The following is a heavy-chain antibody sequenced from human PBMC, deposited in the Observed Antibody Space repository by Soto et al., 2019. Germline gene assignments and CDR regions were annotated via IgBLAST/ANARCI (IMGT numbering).Heavy chain of an antibody. CDR1: GYTFTSYY. D-gene: IGHD3-9*01. CDR2: INPSGGST. CDR3: ARIFEKASWFDP. J-gene: IGHJ5*02. Sequence: ASVKVSCKASGYTFTSYYMHWLRKAPGQGLEWMGIINPSGGSTSYAQKFQGRVTMTRDTSTSTVYMELSSLRSEDTAVYYCARIFEKASWFDPWGQGTLVTVSS. V-gene: IGHV1-46*01.